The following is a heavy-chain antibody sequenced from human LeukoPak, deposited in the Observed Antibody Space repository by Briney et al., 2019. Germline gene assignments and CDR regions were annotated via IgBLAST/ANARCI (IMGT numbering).Heavy chain of an antibody. V-gene: IGHV4-34*01. J-gene: IGHJ4*02. Sequence: KPSETLSLTCAVYGGSFSGYYWSWIRQPPGKGLEWIGEINHSGSTNYNPSLKSRVTISVDTSKNQFSLKLSSVTAADTAVYYCARDFPFDSSGYYPDYWGQGTLVTVSS. D-gene: IGHD3-22*01. CDR3: ARDFPFDSSGYYPDY. CDR2: INHSGST. CDR1: GGSFSGYY.